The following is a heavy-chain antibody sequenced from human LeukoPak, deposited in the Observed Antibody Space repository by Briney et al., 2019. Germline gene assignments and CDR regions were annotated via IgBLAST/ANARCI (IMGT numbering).Heavy chain of an antibody. V-gene: IGHV4-39*01. CDR1: GGSISSSSYY. Sequence: PSETLSLTCTVSGGSISSSSYYWGWIRQPPGKGLEWIGSIYYSGSTYYNPSLKSRVTISVDTSKNQFSLKLNSVTAAETAVYYCAAYGSGKGNFDYWGQGTLVTVSS. J-gene: IGHJ4*02. D-gene: IGHD3-10*01. CDR3: AAYGSGKGNFDY. CDR2: IYYSGST.